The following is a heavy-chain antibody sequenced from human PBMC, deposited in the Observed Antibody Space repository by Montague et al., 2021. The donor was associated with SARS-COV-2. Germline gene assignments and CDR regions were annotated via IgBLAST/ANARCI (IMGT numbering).Heavy chain of an antibody. CDR1: GGSISSYT. Sequence: SETLSLTCTVSGGSISSYTCSWTRHLPGTGLEWIGNINYSGSTNSNHSLKSRVPISIATSKNQFPLTLSSVTAAVTAAYYCARHALGYFDWLNEGYFDYWGQGTLVTVSS. CDR2: INYSGST. D-gene: IGHD3-9*01. CDR3: ARHALGYFDWLNEGYFDY. J-gene: IGHJ4*02. V-gene: IGHV4-59*08.